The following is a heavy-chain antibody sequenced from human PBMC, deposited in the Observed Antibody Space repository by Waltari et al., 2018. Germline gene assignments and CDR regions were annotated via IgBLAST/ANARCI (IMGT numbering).Heavy chain of an antibody. V-gene: IGHV1-69-2*01. D-gene: IGHD1-26*01. J-gene: IGHJ5*02. CDR3: ATSTGGARGWFDP. Sequence: VQLVQSGAEVKKPGSSVKVSCKASGGTFSSYAISWVQQAPGKGLEWMGRVDPEEGETIYAEKFQGRVTITADTSTDTAYMELSSLRSEDTAVYYCATSTGGARGWFDPWGQGTLVTVSS. CDR1: GGTFSSYA. CDR2: VDPEEGET.